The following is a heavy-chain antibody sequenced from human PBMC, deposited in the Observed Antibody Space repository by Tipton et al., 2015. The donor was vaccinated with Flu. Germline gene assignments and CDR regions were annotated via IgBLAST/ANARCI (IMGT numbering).Heavy chain of an antibody. CDR1: GFTFSRYS. Sequence: SLRLSCAASGFTFSRYSMSWVRRAPGKGLEWVSAITSAGDSASYAAAVRGRFTTSRDNSKNTVDLQVNSLRAEDTAVYYCARVGDCSSTTRYITFDTWGQGTLVTVSS. CDR2: ITSAGDSA. CDR3: ARVGDCSSTTRYITFDT. V-gene: IGHV3-23*01. D-gene: IGHD2-2*02. J-gene: IGHJ4*02.